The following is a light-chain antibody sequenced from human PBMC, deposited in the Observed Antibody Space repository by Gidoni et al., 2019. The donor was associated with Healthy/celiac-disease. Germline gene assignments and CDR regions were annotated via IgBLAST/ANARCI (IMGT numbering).Light chain of an antibody. Sequence: DIQMTQSPSSLSASVGDRVTITCRASQSISSYLNWYQQKPGKAPKLLIYAASSLQSGVPSRFSGSGSGTDFTLTISSLQPEDFATYYCQQSYSTPWTFGHXTKVGIK. CDR1: QSISSY. CDR2: AAS. CDR3: QQSYSTPWT. V-gene: IGKV1-39*01. J-gene: IGKJ1*01.